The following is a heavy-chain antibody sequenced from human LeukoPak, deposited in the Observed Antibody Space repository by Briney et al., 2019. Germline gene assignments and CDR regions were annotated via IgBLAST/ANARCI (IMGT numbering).Heavy chain of an antibody. D-gene: IGHD3-10*01. J-gene: IGHJ6*03. CDR1: GFTFSSYA. CDR2: ISGSGENT. Sequence: GGSLRLSCAASGFTFSSYAMSWVRQAPGKGLEWVSAISGSGENTYYADSVKGRFTVSRDNSKNTLYLQMNSLRAEDTAVYYCAKDRKLFGNYYYYYMDVWGKGTTVTISS. V-gene: IGHV3-23*01. CDR3: AKDRKLFGNYYYYYMDV.